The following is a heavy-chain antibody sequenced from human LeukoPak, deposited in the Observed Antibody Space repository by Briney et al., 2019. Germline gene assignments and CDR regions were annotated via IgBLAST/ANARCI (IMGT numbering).Heavy chain of an antibody. J-gene: IGHJ5*02. CDR1: GGSFSGYY. D-gene: IGHD2-15*01. CDR3: ARPDCSGGSCYGWFDP. CDR2: INHSGST. Sequence: SETLSLTCAVYGGSFSGYYWSWIRQPPGKGLEWIGEINHSGSTNYNPSLKSRVTISVDTSKNQFSLKLSSVTAADTAVYYCARPDCSGGSCYGWFDPWGQGTLVTVSS. V-gene: IGHV4-34*01.